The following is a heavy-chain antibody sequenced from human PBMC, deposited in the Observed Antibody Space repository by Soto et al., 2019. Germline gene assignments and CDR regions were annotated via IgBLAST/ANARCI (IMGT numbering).Heavy chain of an antibody. CDR3: ARGRYGDKIDY. V-gene: IGHV4-59*01. J-gene: IGHJ4*02. D-gene: IGHD4-17*01. CDR2: IYYSGST. CDR1: GGSISSYY. Sequence: QVQLQESGPGLVKPSETLSLTCTVSGGSISSYYWSWIRQPPGKGLEWIGYIYYSGSTNYNPSLKSRVTISVDTSKNPFSLKLSSVTAADTAVYYCARGRYGDKIDYWGQGTLVTVSS.